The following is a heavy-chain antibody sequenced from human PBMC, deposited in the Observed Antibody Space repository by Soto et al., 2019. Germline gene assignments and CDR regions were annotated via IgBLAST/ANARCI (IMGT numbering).Heavy chain of an antibody. D-gene: IGHD6-19*01. J-gene: IGHJ4*02. CDR2: ISSSSSTI. Sequence: EVQLVESGGGLVQPGGSLRLSCAASGFTFSSYSMNWVRQAPGKGLEWVSYISSSSSTIYYADSVKGRFTISRDNAKNSLSLQMNSLRDEDTAVYYCARVFYSVAGTGGLDYWGQGTLVTVSS. V-gene: IGHV3-48*02. CDR1: GFTFSSYS. CDR3: ARVFYSVAGTGGLDY.